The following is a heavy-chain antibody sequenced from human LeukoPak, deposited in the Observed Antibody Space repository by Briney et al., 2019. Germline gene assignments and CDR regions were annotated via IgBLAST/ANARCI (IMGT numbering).Heavy chain of an antibody. Sequence: GGSLRLSCAASGFTFSDYYMSWIRQAPGKGLEWVSYISSSGSTIYYADSVKGRFTISRDNAKKSLYLQMNSLRAEDTAVYYCARVKVSGYDWAPPYMDVWGQGTTVTVSS. CDR1: GFTFSDYY. V-gene: IGHV3-11*01. CDR3: ARVKVSGYDWAPPYMDV. D-gene: IGHD5-12*01. CDR2: ISSSGSTI. J-gene: IGHJ6*02.